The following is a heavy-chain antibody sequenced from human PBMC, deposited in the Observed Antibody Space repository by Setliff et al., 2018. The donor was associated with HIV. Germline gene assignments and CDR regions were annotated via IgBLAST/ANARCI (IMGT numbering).Heavy chain of an antibody. CDR2: INEDGSEK. V-gene: IGHV3-7*03. CDR1: GFMFNKNY. D-gene: IGHD3-10*01. Sequence: LRLSCTASGFMFNKNYMSWVRQAPGKGLEWVANINEDGSEKYYVDSVKGRFTISRDNAENSLSLQMNSLRGDDTAVYYCALLWPFDYWGQGALVTVSS. J-gene: IGHJ4*02. CDR3: ALLWPFDY.